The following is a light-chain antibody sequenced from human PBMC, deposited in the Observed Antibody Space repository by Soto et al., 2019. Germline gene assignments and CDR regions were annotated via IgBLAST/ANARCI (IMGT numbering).Light chain of an antibody. CDR2: AAS. V-gene: IGKV1-39*01. CDR3: QQSYTSPWT. CDR1: QSIASY. Sequence: DIQMTQSPSSLSASVGDRVTITCRASQSIASYLTWYQQKPGKAPKILIYAASNLQSGVPSRFRGSGSGTDFTLTIRSLQPEDFATYYCQQSYTSPWTFGQGTKVEIK. J-gene: IGKJ1*01.